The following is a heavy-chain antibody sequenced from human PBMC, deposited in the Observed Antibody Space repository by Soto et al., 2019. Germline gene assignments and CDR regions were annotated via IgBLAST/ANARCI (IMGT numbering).Heavy chain of an antibody. J-gene: IGHJ3*02. CDR1: GGSLTDHY. CDR2: VYYSGGT. Sequence: ESGPGLVKPSETLSLTCTVAGGSLTDHYWNWFRQSPGKGLHWIGYVYYSGGTNYNPSLKSRVTMSVDTSKNQFSLNLRSVTAADTAVYYCARGNDWKSSTFDIWGQGTMVSVSS. D-gene: IGHD2-21*01. CDR3: ARGNDWKSSTFDI. V-gene: IGHV4-59*11.